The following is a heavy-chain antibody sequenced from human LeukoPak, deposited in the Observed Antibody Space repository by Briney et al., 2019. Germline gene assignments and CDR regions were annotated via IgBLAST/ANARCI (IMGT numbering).Heavy chain of an antibody. CDR1: GFTFSSYA. J-gene: IGHJ4*02. D-gene: IGHD3-22*01. V-gene: IGHV3-30-3*02. CDR2: ISYDGSNK. CDR3: AKKYYDSNGSVDH. Sequence: GGSLRLSCAASGFTFSSYAMHWIRQAPGKGLEWVAVISYDGSNKYYADSVKGRFTISRDNSKNTLYLQTNSLRAEDTAVYYCAKKYYDSNGSVDHWGQGTLVTVSS.